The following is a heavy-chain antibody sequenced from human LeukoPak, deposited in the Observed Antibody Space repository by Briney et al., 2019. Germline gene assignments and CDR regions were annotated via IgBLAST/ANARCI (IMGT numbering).Heavy chain of an antibody. CDR1: GYTFTGYY. J-gene: IGHJ3*02. Sequence: GASVKVSCKASGYTFTGYYMHWVRQAPGQGLEWMGWINPNSGDTNYAQKFQGRVTMTRDASISTAYMELSRLRSDDTAVYYCAREARGGSYSDTFDIWGQGTMVTVSS. D-gene: IGHD1-26*01. CDR3: AREARGGSYSDTFDI. V-gene: IGHV1-2*02. CDR2: INPNSGDT.